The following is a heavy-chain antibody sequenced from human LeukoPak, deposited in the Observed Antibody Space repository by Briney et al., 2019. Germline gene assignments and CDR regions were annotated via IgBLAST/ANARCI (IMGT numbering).Heavy chain of an antibody. D-gene: IGHD3-22*01. CDR3: ARDLTYDYDSSGYYGGDY. CDR2: MSYDGRSK. Sequence: GGSLRLSCAASGFTFFTYGLHWVRQAPGKELEWVAVMSYDGRSKYYADSVKGRFTISRDISENTLYLQMNSLRIEDTAVYFCARDLTYDYDSSGYYGGDYWGQGTLVTVSS. V-gene: IGHV3-30*03. CDR1: GFTFFTYG. J-gene: IGHJ4*02.